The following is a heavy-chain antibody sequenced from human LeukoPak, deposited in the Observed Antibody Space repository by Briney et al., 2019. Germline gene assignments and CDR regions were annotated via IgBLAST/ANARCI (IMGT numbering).Heavy chain of an antibody. V-gene: IGHV3-48*01. D-gene: IGHD6-13*01. Sequence: HPGGSLRLSCAASGFTFSNYNMHWVRQAPGKGLEWVSYITLSSSTIYYEDSVKGRFTISRENAKKSLYLQMNSLRAEDTAVYYCARDRSWYSSSWYGYYYYYYMDVWGKGTTVTVSS. CDR1: GFTFSNYN. CDR3: ARDRSWYSSSWYGYYYYYYMDV. CDR2: ITLSSSTI. J-gene: IGHJ6*03.